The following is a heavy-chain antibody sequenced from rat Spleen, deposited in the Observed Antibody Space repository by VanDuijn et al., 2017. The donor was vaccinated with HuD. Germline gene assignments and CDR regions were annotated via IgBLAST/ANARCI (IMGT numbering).Heavy chain of an antibody. V-gene: IGHV2S61*01. J-gene: IGHJ2*01. D-gene: IGHD1-2*01. CDR3: ARSDILAAMGHY. Sequence: VQLQESGPGLVQPSQTLSLTCTVSGFSLNNYGVIWVRQPPGKGLEWMGVIWGNGNSNYKSALKSRLSISRDTSKSQVFLKMNNLQTEDTAMYFCARSDILAAMGHYWGQGVMVTVSS. CDR2: IWGNGNS. CDR1: GFSLNNYG.